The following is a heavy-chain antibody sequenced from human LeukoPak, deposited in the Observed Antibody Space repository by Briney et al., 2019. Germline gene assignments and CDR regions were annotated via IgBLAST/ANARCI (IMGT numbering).Heavy chain of an antibody. CDR1: GGTFSSYA. J-gene: IGHJ5*02. V-gene: IGHV1-69*05. Sequence: SVTVSCKASGGTFSSYAISWVRQAPGQGLEWMGGIIPIFGTANYAQKFQGRVTITTDESTSTAYMELSSLRSEDTAVYYCARESVNVFLLGGFDPWGQGTLVTVSS. D-gene: IGHD4-17*01. CDR3: ARESVNVFLLGGFDP. CDR2: IIPIFGTA.